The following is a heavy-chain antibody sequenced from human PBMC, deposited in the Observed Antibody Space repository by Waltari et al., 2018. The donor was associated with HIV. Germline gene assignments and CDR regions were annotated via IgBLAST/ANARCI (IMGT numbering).Heavy chain of an antibody. CDR2: ISWDGGST. CDR3: AKDVYGSGSYYLDY. J-gene: IGHJ4*02. Sequence: EVQLVESGGVVVQPGGSLRLSCAASGFTFDDYTMPWVRPAPGKGLEWVSLISWDGGSTYYADSVKGRFTISRDNSKNSLYLQMNSLRTEDTALYYCAKDVYGSGSYYLDYWGQGTLVTVSS. V-gene: IGHV3-43*01. CDR1: GFTFDDYT. D-gene: IGHD3-10*01.